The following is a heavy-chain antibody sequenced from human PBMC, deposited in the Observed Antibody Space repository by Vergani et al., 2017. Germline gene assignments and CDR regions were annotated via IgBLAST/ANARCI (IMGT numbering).Heavy chain of an antibody. CDR3: ARWGLAARPFPTLD. CDR2: IYYSGST. CDR1: GGSISSYY. J-gene: IGHJ4*02. D-gene: IGHD6-6*01. V-gene: IGHV4-59*01. Sequence: QVQLQESGPGLVKPSETLSLTCTVSGGSISSYYWSWIRQPPGKGLEWIGSIYYSGSTNYNPSLKSRVTISVDTSKNQFSLKLSSVTAADTAVYYCARWGLAARPFPTLDWGQGTLVTVSS.